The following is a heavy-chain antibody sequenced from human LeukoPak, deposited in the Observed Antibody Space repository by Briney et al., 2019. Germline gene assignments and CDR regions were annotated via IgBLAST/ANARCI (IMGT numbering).Heavy chain of an antibody. CDR1: GGSISSGSYY. D-gene: IGHD2-21*02. J-gene: IGHJ2*01. Sequence: ASETLSLTCTVSGGSISSGSYYWRWIRQPAGKGLEWIGRIYTSGSTNYNPSLKSRITITVDTSKNQFSLKLSSVTAADTAVYYCARVVTARLWYFDLWGGGTLVSVSS. V-gene: IGHV4-61*02. CDR2: IYTSGST. CDR3: ARVVTARLWYFDL.